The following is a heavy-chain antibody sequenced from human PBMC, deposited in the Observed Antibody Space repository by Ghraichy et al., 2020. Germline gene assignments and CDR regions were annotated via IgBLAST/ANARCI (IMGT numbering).Heavy chain of an antibody. CDR2: IYYSGST. D-gene: IGHD2-21*02. CDR1: GGSISSYY. Sequence: SETLSLTCTVSGGSISSYYWSWIRQPPGKGLEWIGYIYYSGSTNYNPSLKSRVTISVDTSKNQFSLKLSSVTAADTAVYYCASFEVVTAIGVRYFQHWGQGTLVTVSS. CDR3: ASFEVVTAIGVRYFQH. J-gene: IGHJ1*01. V-gene: IGHV4-59*01.